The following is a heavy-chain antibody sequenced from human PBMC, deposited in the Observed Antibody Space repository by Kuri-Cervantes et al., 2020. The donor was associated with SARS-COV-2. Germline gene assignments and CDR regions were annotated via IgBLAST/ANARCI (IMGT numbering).Heavy chain of an antibody. CDR2: ISYDGSNK. Sequence: GESLKISCAASGFTFSSYAMHWVRQAPGKGLEWVAVISYDGSNKYYADSVKGRFTISRDNSKNTLYLQMNSPRAEDTAVYYCARDPGGVFLRGIMILSAHWFDTWGQGTLVTVSS. D-gene: IGHD3-9*01. CDR3: ARDPGGVFLRGIMILSAHWFDT. CDR1: GFTFSSYA. V-gene: IGHV3-30-3*01. J-gene: IGHJ5*02.